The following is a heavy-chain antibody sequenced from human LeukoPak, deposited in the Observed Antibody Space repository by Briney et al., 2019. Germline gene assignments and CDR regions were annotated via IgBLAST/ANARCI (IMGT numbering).Heavy chain of an antibody. V-gene: IGHV1-46*03. J-gene: IGHJ6*02. CDR3: ARVNTSPPYNWNDYGMDV. CDR2: INPSGGST. D-gene: IGHD1-1*01. Sequence: GASVKVSCKASGYTFTSYYMHWVRQAPGQGLEWMGIINPSGGSTSYAQKFQGRVTMTRDTSTSTVYMELSSLRSEDTAVYYCARVNTSPPYNWNDYGMDVWGQGTTVTVSS. CDR1: GYTFTSYY.